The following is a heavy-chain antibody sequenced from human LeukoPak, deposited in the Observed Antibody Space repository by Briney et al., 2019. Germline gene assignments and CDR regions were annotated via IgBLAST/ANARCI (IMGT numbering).Heavy chain of an antibody. CDR2: ISSSSSYI. V-gene: IGHV3-21*01. D-gene: IGHD6-19*01. J-gene: IGHJ4*02. CDR3: ARDRRAVAGTFDY. Sequence: PGGSPRLSCAASGFTFSSYSMNWVRLAPGKGLEWVSSISSSSSYIYYADSVKGRFTISRDNAKNSLYLQMNSLRAEDTAVYYCARDRRAVAGTFDYWGQGTLVTVSS. CDR1: GFTFSSYS.